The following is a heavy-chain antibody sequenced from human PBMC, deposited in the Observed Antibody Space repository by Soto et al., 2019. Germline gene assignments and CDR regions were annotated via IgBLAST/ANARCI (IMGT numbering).Heavy chain of an antibody. V-gene: IGHV4-31*03. D-gene: IGHD6-19*01. Sequence: SETLSLTCTVSGGSISSGGYYWSWIRQHPGKGLEWIGYIYYSGSTYYNPSLKSRVTISVDTSKNQFSLKLSSVTAADTAVYYCARDRLAPVAYPGYYYGMDVWGQGTTVTVSS. CDR1: GGSISSGGYY. CDR3: ARDRLAPVAYPGYYYGMDV. CDR2: IYYSGST. J-gene: IGHJ6*02.